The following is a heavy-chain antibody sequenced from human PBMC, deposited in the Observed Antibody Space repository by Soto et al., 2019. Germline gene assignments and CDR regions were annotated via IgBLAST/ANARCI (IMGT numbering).Heavy chain of an antibody. CDR2: IYYTGNT. J-gene: IGHJ4*02. Sequence: PSETLSLTCTVSGGSISPYYWSWIRQPPGKGLEWIGFIYYTGNTNYNPSLTSRVTISVDTSQNQFSLMLTSVTAADTAVYYCARPRSSGYAGEFDYWGQGTLVTVSS. CDR1: GGSISPYY. CDR3: ARPRSSGYAGEFDY. V-gene: IGHV4-59*01. D-gene: IGHD3-22*01.